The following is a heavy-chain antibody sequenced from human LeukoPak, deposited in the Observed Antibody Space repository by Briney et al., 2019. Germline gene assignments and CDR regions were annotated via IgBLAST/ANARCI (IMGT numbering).Heavy chain of an antibody. V-gene: IGHV4-34*01. CDR2: INHSGST. J-gene: IGHJ4*02. D-gene: IGHD6-19*01. CDR1: GGSFSGYY. Sequence: SETLSLTCAVYGGSFSGYYWSWIRQPPGKGLEWFGEINHSGSTNYNPSLKSRVTISVDTSKNQFSLKLSSVTAADTAVYYCARGRVRIAVAVDYFDYWGQGTLVTVSS. CDR3: ARGRVRIAVAVDYFDY.